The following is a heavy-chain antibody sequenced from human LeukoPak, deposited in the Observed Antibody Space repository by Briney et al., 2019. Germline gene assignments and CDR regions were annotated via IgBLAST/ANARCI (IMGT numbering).Heavy chain of an antibody. CDR3: AKGNDYYGSGSFDY. V-gene: IGHV3-23*01. Sequence: TGGSLRLSCAASGFTFSSYAMSWVRQAPGKGLEWVSAISGSGGSTYYADSVKGRFTISRDNSKNTLYLQMNSLRAEDTAVYYCAKGNDYYGSGSFDYWGQGTLVTVSS. CDR1: GFTFSSYA. J-gene: IGHJ4*02. CDR2: ISGSGGST. D-gene: IGHD3-10*01.